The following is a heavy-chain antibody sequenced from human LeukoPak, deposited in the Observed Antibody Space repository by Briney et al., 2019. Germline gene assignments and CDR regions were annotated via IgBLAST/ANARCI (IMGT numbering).Heavy chain of an antibody. Sequence: GGSLRLSCAASGITFSSYSMNWLRQAPGQGLEWVSSISNRSSYIYYADSVKGRVTISRDNAKNALYLQMSSLRGEDTAVDYCATAGDQFGYWGQGTLVTVSS. CDR3: ATAGDQFGY. V-gene: IGHV3-21*01. J-gene: IGHJ4*02. D-gene: IGHD7-27*01. CDR2: ISNRSSYI. CDR1: GITFSSYS.